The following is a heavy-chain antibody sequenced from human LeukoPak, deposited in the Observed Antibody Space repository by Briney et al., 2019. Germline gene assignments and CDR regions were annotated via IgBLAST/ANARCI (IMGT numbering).Heavy chain of an antibody. CDR2: IYYSGST. V-gene: IGHV4-59*08. Sequence: SETLSLTCTGSGGAISSYYWSWIRQPPGKGREWIGYIYYSGSTKYNPSLKSRVSISVDTSKNQFSLKLSSVTAADTAVYYCARGAGAGYNLQPFDYWGQGNLVSVSS. CDR3: ARGAGAGYNLQPFDY. D-gene: IGHD5-24*01. J-gene: IGHJ4*02. CDR1: GGAISSYY.